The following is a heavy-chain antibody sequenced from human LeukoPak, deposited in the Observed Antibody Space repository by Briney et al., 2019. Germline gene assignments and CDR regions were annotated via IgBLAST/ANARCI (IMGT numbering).Heavy chain of an antibody. J-gene: IGHJ3*02. D-gene: IGHD1-1*01. Sequence: SETLFLTCTVSGYSISSGYYWGWIRQPPGKGLEWIGSIFRSGTTYYNPSLKSRVTISVDTSKNQFSLKLSSVTAADTAVYYCARDNEAFDAFDIWGQGTMVTVSS. V-gene: IGHV4-38-2*02. CDR2: IFRSGTT. CDR3: ARDNEAFDAFDI. CDR1: GYSISSGYY.